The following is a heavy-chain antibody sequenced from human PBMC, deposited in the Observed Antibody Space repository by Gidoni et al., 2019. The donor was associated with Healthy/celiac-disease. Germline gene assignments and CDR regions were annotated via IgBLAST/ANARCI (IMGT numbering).Heavy chain of an antibody. CDR3: ATLLGYCSSTSCYDPYFDY. J-gene: IGHJ4*02. CDR2: ISSSRSYT. Sequence: QVQLVESGGGLVKPGGSLRLSCAASGSPFSDYYLSRIRQAPGKGTGWVSYISSSRSYTNYADSVKGRFTISRDNAKNSLYLQMNSLRAEDTAVYYCATLLGYCSSTSCYDPYFDYWGQGTLVTVSS. CDR1: GSPFSDYY. V-gene: IGHV3-11*06. D-gene: IGHD2-2*01.